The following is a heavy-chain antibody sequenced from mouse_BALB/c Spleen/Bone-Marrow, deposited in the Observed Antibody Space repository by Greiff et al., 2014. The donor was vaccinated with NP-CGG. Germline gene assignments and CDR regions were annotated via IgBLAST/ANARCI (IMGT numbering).Heavy chain of an antibody. CDR2: FNPYNDGS. J-gene: IGHJ2*01. Sequence: VQLQQPGPELVKPGASVKMSCKASGYTFTSSVMHWVKQKPGQGLEWLGYFNPYNDGSKYNEKFKGKATLTSDKSSSPAYMELSSLTSEDSAVYYGAKGGNYSYDFDYWGQGTTLTVS. V-gene: IGHV1-14*01. CDR1: GYTFTSSV. D-gene: IGHD2-12*01. CDR3: AKGGNYSYDFDY.